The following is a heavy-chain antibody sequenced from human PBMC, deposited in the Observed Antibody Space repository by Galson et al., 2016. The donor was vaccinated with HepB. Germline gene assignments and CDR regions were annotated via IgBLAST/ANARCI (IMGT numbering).Heavy chain of an antibody. CDR1: GVSVDSGDYY. Sequence: LTCTLSGVSVDSGDYYWYWIRQSPGKGLEWTGYLYYGSTNYNPSLTSRLTISVDTSKKQFSLKVNSVTAADTAVYYCARPVSPIDGFDMWGLGTMVTVSS. CDR3: ARPVSPIDGFDM. D-gene: IGHD5/OR15-5a*01. CDR2: LYYGST. J-gene: IGHJ3*02. V-gene: IGHV4-61*08.